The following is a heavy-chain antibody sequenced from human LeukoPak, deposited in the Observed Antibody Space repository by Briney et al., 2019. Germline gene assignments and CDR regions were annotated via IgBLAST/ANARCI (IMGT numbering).Heavy chain of an antibody. D-gene: IGHD1-1*01. CDR3: ARGRTSPNQGAFDI. J-gene: IGHJ3*02. Sequence: SETQSLTCTVSGGSISSYYWSWIRQPPGKGLEWIGYIYYSGSTNYNPSLKSRVTISVDTSKNQFSLKLSSVTAADTAVYYCARGRTSPNQGAFDIWGQGTMVTVSS. CDR1: GGSISSYY. CDR2: IYYSGST. V-gene: IGHV4-59*01.